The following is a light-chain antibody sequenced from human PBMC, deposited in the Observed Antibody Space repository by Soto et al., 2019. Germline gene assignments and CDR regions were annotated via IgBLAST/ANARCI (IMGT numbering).Light chain of an antibody. CDR2: DAS. CDR1: QNVGTF. Sequence: VLTQSPATLYFSPGERATFSCRASQNVGTFLAWYQLKPGQAPRLVIFDASNRAAGIPDRFSGSGSGTDFTLTISGLEPEDFALYYCLQRNNWPPWTFGQGTEVDIK. CDR3: LQRNNWPPWT. J-gene: IGKJ1*01. V-gene: IGKV3-11*01.